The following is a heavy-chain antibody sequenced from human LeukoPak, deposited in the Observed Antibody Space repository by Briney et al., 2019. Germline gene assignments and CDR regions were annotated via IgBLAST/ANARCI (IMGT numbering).Heavy chain of an antibody. J-gene: IGHJ4*02. D-gene: IGHD1-1*01. V-gene: IGHV1-18*01. Sequence: GASVKVSCKASGYTFTSYGISWVRQAPGQGLEWMGWISAYNGNTNYAQKLQGRGTMTTDTSTSTAYLELRSLRSDDTAVYYCARAATGTTLQGDYFDYWGQGTLVTVSS. CDR2: ISAYNGNT. CDR3: ARAATGTTLQGDYFDY. CDR1: GYTFTSYG.